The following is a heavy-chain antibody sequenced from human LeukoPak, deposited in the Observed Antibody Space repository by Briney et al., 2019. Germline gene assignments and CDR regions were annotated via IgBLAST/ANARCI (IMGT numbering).Heavy chain of an antibody. D-gene: IGHD3-22*01. CDR2: ISAYNGNT. CDR1: GYTFTSYG. V-gene: IGHV1-18*01. Sequence: ASVKVSCKASGYTFTSYGISWVRQAPGQGLEWMGWISAYNGNTNYAQKLQGRVTMTTDTSTSTAYMELRSLRSDDTAVYYCARVRYYDSSGIHAFDIWGQGTMVTVSS. J-gene: IGHJ3*02. CDR3: ARVRYYDSSGIHAFDI.